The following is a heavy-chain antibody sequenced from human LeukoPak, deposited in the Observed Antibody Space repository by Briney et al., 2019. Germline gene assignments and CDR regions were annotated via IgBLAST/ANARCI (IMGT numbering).Heavy chain of an antibody. J-gene: IGHJ6*03. CDR3: ARLTDYFYYMDV. CDR1: GGSISSNTHY. Sequence: KPSETLTLTCTVSGGSISSNTHYWGWIRQPPGKGLEWIGNIYYSGSRYHHPSLKSRVTMSVDTSESQFSLKLSSVTAADTAVYYCARLTDYFYYMDVWGKGTAVTVSS. CDR2: IYYSGSR. V-gene: IGHV4-39*01.